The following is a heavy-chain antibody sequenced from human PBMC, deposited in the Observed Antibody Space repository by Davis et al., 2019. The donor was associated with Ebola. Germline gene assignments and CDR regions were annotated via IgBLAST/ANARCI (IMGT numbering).Heavy chain of an antibody. CDR1: GLPFSFYF. CDR3: ARGPPLRFLEWFLGGYYGMDV. Sequence: GSLRLSCAVSGLPFSFYFMDWVRLTPGKGLEWIGEINHSGSTNYNPSLKSRVTISVDTSKNQFSLKLSSVTAADTAVYYCARGPPLRFLEWFLGGYYGMDVWGKGTTVTVSS. D-gene: IGHD3-3*01. CDR2: INHSGST. J-gene: IGHJ6*04. V-gene: IGHV4-34*01.